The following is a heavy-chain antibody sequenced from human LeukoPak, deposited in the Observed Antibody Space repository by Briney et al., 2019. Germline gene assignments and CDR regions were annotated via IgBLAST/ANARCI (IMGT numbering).Heavy chain of an antibody. D-gene: IGHD6-19*01. CDR3: ARGVAISSSGWYDTFDY. V-gene: IGHV3-64*02. J-gene: IGHJ4*02. Sequence: GGSLRLSCAASGFTFSNSAMYWVRQAPGKGLEFVSVISTNGDRTYYADPVKGRFTISRDNSKNTLYLQMGSLRADDMAVYYCARGVAISSSGWYDTFDYWGQGALVTISS. CDR2: ISTNGDRT. CDR1: GFTFSNSA.